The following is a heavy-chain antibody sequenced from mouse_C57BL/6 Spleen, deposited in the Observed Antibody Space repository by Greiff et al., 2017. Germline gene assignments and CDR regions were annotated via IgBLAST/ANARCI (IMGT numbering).Heavy chain of an antibody. J-gene: IGHJ4*01. V-gene: IGHV5-17*01. CDR2: ISSGSSTI. CDR1: GFTFSDYG. D-gene: IGHD1-1*01. Sequence: EVQRVESGGGLVKPGGSLKLSCAASGFTFSDYGMHWVRQAPEKGLEWVAYISSGSSTIYYADTVKGRFTISRDNAKNTLFLQMTSLRSEDTAMYYCARNEVVDAMDYWGQGTSVTVSS. CDR3: ARNEVVDAMDY.